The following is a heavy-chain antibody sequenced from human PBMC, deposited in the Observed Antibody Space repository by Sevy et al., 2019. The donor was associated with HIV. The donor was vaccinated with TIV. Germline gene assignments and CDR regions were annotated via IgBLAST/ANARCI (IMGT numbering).Heavy chain of an antibody. Sequence: GGSLRLSCEASGFAFRDSAIHWVRQSPSKGLEWVALISHGGSYEYYVDSLKGRFTVSSDRSKNILYLQMDSLRAEETAVYYCARMVSGGLRWELIKENAFDIWGQGTAVTVSS. CDR1: GFAFRDSA. CDR3: ARMVSGGLRWELIKENAFDI. D-gene: IGHD4-17*01. CDR2: ISHGGSYE. J-gene: IGHJ3*02. V-gene: IGHV3-30-3*01.